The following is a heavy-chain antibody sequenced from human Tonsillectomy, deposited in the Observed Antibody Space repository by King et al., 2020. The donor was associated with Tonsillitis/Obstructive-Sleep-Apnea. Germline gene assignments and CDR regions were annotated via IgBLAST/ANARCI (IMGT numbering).Heavy chain of an antibody. CDR1: GGSFSGYY. CDR3: ARERAWGYCSSTSCYRGGFDY. Sequence: VQLQQWGAGLLKPSETLSLTCAVYGGSFSGYYWSWIRQPPGKGLEWIGEINHSGSTNYNPSLKSRVTISVDTSKNQFSLKLSSGTAADTAVYYCARERAWGYCSSTSCYRGGFDYWGQGTLVTVSS. D-gene: IGHD2-2*02. J-gene: IGHJ4*02. CDR2: INHSGST. V-gene: IGHV4-34*01.